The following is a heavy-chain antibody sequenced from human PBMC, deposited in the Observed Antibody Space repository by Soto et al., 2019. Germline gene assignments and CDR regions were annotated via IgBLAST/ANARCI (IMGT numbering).Heavy chain of an antibody. CDR3: ARGNFIVVVPAAGNYGMDV. J-gene: IGHJ6*02. CDR1: GGSISSYY. Sequence: ETLSLTCTVAGGSISSYYWSWIRQPPGKGLEWIGYICYSGSTNYNPSLKSRVTISVDTSKNQFSLKLSSVTAADTAVYYCARGNFIVVVPAAGNYGMDVWGQGTTVTVS. V-gene: IGHV4-59*01. CDR2: ICYSGST. D-gene: IGHD2-2*01.